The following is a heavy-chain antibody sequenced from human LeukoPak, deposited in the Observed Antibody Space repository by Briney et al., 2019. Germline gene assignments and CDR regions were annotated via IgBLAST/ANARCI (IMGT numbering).Heavy chain of an antibody. CDR3: LREGLDRRTNFDY. CDR2: ISMNVQTT. V-gene: IGHV3-64D*06. CDR1: GFTFTSHV. D-gene: IGHD1-1*01. Sequence: GGSLRLSCSASGFTFTSHVMHWVRQAPGKRLQYVSGISMNVQTTYYAGSVKGRFTISRDSSKNTVYLQMNSLTAEDTAVYYYLREGLDRRTNFDYWGQGTLVSVSS. J-gene: IGHJ4*02.